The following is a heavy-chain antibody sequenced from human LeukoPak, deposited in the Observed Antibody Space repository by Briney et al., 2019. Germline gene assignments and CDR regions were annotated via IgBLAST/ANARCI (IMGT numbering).Heavy chain of an antibody. CDR2: IIPIFVTA. CDR3: ARVPPAANYYYYYYMDV. D-gene: IGHD2-2*01. J-gene: IGHJ6*03. Sequence: SVKVSCKASGGAFSSYAISGVRQAPGQGLEWRGRIIPIFVTANYAQKFQGRVTITTDDSTSTAYMELSSLRTEDTAVYYCARVPPAANYYYYYYMDVWGKGTTVTVSS. V-gene: IGHV1-69*05. CDR1: GGAFSSYA.